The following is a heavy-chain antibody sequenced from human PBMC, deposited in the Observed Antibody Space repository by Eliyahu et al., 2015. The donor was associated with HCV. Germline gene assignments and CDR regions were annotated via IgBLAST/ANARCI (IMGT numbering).Heavy chain of an antibody. CDR2: IYTSGST. V-gene: IGHV4-4*07. D-gene: IGHD3-22*01. CDR3: ARDARIPVTYYYDSSGYYPWRENWFDP. Sequence: IRQPAGKGLEWIGRIYTSGSTNYNPSLKSRVTMSVDTSKNQFSLXLSSVTAADTAVYYCARDARIPVTYYYDSSGYYPWRENWFDPWGQGTLVTVSS. J-gene: IGHJ5*02.